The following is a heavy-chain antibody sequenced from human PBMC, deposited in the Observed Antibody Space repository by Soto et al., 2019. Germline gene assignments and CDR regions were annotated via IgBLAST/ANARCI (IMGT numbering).Heavy chain of an antibody. V-gene: IGHV1-46*01. CDR1: GYTFTSYY. Sequence: GASVKVSCKASGYTFTSYYMHWVRQAPGQGLEWMGIINPSGGSTSYAQKFQGRVTMTRDTSTSTVYMELSSLRSEDTAVYYCARNKGHYDSSGRPNYYFDYWGQGTLVTVSS. D-gene: IGHD3-22*01. CDR2: INPSGGST. CDR3: ARNKGHYDSSGRPNYYFDY. J-gene: IGHJ4*02.